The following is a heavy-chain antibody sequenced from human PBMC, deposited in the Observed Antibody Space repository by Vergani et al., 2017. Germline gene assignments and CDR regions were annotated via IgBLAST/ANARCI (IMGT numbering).Heavy chain of an antibody. V-gene: IGHV1-69*01. D-gene: IGHD3-10*01. J-gene: IGHJ5*02. CDR1: GGTFSSYA. CDR2: IIPIFGTA. CDR3: ATSYGSGSYYRDDHNWFDP. Sequence: QVQLVQSGAEVKKPGSSVKVSCKASGGTFSSYAISWVRQAPGQGLEWMGGIIPIFGTANYAQKFQGRVTITADESTSTAYMELSSLSSEDTAVYYCATSYGSGSYYRDDHNWFDPWGQGTLVTVSS.